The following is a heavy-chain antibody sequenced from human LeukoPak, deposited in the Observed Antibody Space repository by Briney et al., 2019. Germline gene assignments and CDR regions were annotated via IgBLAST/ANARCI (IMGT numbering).Heavy chain of an antibody. Sequence: PGGSLRLSCAASGFTVSTNYMTWVRQAPGKGLEWTGGFCFSGTTYYNPSLKSRVTISVDTSKNQFSLKLSSVTAADTAVYYCAGGRDAYKTGYWGQGTLVTVSS. J-gene: IGHJ4*02. D-gene: IGHD5-24*01. V-gene: IGHV4-59*06. CDR1: GFTVSTNY. CDR3: AGGRDAYKTGY. CDR2: FCFSGTT.